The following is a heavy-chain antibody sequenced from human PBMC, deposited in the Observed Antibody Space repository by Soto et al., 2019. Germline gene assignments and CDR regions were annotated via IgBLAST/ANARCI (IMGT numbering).Heavy chain of an antibody. CDR2: ISSSSSYI. CDR3: ARDLSQPDGLDY. D-gene: IGHD3-16*02. V-gene: IGHV3-21*01. CDR1: GFTFSSYS. J-gene: IGHJ4*02. Sequence: GGSLRLSCAASGFTFSSYSMNWVRQAPGKGLEWVSSISSSSSYIYYADSVKGRFTISRDNAKNSLYLQMNSLRAEDTAVYYCARDLSQPDGLDYWGQGTLVTVSS.